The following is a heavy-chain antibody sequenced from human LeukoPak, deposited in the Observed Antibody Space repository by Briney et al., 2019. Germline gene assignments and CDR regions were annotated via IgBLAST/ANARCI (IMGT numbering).Heavy chain of an antibody. CDR1: GGSFSGYY. CDR3: ASSPRASIDY. J-gene: IGHJ4*02. CDR2: INHSGST. Sequence: PSETLSLTCAVYGGSFSGYYWSWIRRPPGKGLEWIGEINHSGSTNYNPSLKSRVTISVDTSKNQFSLKLSSVTAADTAVYYCASSPRASIDYWGQGTLVTVSS. V-gene: IGHV4-34*01.